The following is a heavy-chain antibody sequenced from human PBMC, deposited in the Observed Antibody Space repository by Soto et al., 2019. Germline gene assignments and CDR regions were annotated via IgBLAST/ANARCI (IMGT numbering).Heavy chain of an antibody. CDR1: GFSFSSYW. V-gene: IGHV3-74*01. D-gene: IGHD2-15*01. CDR3: ARAHSGPD. J-gene: IGHJ4*02. CDR2: INSDGTRA. Sequence: GGSLRLSCAASGFSFSSYWMYWVRQVPGKGLVWVSRINSDGTRASYGDSAKGRFTISRDNAKNTLYLQMNSLRADDTAVYYCARAHSGPDWGQGTLVTVSS.